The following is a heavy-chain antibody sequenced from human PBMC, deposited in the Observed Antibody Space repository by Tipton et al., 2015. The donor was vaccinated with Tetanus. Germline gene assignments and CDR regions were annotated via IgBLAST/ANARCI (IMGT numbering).Heavy chain of an antibody. V-gene: IGHV4-61*01. CDR1: GGSIRSGSYQ. D-gene: IGHD3-10*01. CDR3: ARWGDASGSTNLYAFDI. J-gene: IGHJ3*02. Sequence: TLSLTCTVSGGSIRSGSYQWNWIRQPPGKGLEWLAYTSPSGRTNSNYSLKSRITISQDMSKNQFSLKISSLTAADTAVYYCARWGDASGSTNLYAFDIWGQGTMVSVSS. CDR2: TSPSGRT.